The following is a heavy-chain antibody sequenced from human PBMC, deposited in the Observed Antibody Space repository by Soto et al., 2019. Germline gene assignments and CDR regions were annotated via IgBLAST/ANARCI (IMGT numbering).Heavy chain of an antibody. J-gene: IGHJ4*02. V-gene: IGHV3-15*01. CDR1: GFTFSNAW. CDR2: IKSKTNGGTT. CDR3: TTDDPINRD. Sequence: EVQLVESGGGLVQAGESLRFSCAASGFTFSNAWMSWVLQAPGKGLEWVGRIKSKTNGGTTEYAAPVKGRVSITRDDSKNTLYLKMHSLTAEDTAVYYCTTDDPINRDWGQGTRVTVSS.